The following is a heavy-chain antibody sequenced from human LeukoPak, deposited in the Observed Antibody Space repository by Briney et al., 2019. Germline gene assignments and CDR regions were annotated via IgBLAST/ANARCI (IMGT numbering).Heavy chain of an antibody. CDR3: ARSRRSGLGYSDY. D-gene: IGHD3-10*01. J-gene: IGHJ4*02. CDR2: IYYSGST. CDR1: GGSISSYY. V-gene: IGHV4-59*01. Sequence: SETLSLTCTVSGGSISSYYWSWIRQPPGKGLEWIGYIYYSGSTNYNPSLKSRVTISVDTSKNQFSLKLSSVTAADTAVYYCARSRRSGLGYSDYWGQGTLVTVSS.